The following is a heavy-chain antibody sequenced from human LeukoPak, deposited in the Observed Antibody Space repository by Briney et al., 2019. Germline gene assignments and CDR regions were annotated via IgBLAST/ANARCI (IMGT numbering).Heavy chain of an antibody. Sequence: GGSLRLSCVASGFTFSNHAMTWVRQAPGKGLEWVSAISANGVDTFYAPSVKGRFTISRDNSKNTLYLQINSLRAEDTAIYYCAKDVWWSVSWGQGTLITVSS. V-gene: IGHV3-23*01. J-gene: IGHJ5*02. CDR2: ISANGVDT. D-gene: IGHD2-8*02. CDR1: GFTFSNHA. CDR3: AKDVWWSVS.